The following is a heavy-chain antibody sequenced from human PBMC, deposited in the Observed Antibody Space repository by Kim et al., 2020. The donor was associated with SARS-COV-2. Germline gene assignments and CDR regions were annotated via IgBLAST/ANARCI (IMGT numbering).Heavy chain of an antibody. J-gene: IGHJ4*02. CDR2: ST. D-gene: IGHD3-9*01. Sequence: STYYADSVKGRLNISRDKSKNTLYLQMNSLGAEDTALYYCAKERYGPFDYWGQGTLVTVSS. V-gene: IGHV3-23*01. CDR3: AKERYGPFDY.